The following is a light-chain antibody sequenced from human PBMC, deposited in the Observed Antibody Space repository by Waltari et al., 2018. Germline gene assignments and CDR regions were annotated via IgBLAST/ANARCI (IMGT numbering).Light chain of an antibody. V-gene: IGLV4-60*03. CDR1: RSHGSYT. J-gene: IGLJ3*02. Sequence: QPLLPPSSSASASLGSSVKLTSTLSRSHGSYTIPSPQPQPGKAPRYLMKVEGSGSYTKGSGVPDRFSGSSSGADRYLTISNLQSEDEADYYCETWDSNTQGVFGGGTKLTVL. CDR3: ETWDSNTQGV. CDR2: VEGSGSY.